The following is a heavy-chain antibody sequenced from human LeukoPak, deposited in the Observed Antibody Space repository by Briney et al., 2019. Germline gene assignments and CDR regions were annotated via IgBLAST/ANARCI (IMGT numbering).Heavy chain of an antibody. J-gene: IGHJ4*02. CDR2: IYYSGST. D-gene: IGHD1-7*01. CDR3: ARTRYNWNYGLTDY. CDR1: GYSISSGYY. Sequence: TSETLSLTCGVSGYSISSGYYWGWIRQPPVKGLEWIGYIYYSGSTYYNPSLKSRVTISVDTSKNQFSLKLSSVTAADTAVYYCARTRYNWNYGLTDYWGQGTLVTVSS. V-gene: IGHV4-38-2*01.